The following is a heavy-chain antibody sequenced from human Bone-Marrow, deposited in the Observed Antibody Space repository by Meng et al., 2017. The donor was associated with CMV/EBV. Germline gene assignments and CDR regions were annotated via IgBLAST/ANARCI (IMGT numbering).Heavy chain of an antibody. CDR3: ARGMGPLVLCRRCFYGMDV. D-gene: IGHD3-10*01. Sequence: SVKVSCKASGYTFTSYYMHWVRQAPGQGLEWMGGIIPILGIANYAQKFQGRVTITTDESTSTAYMELSSLRSEDTAVYYCARGMGPLVLCRRCFYGMDVWGQGTTVTVSS. CDR1: GYTFTSYY. J-gene: IGHJ6*02. CDR2: IIPILGIA. V-gene: IGHV1-69*10.